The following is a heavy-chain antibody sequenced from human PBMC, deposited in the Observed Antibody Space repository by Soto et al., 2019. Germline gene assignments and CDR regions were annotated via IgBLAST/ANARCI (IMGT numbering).Heavy chain of an antibody. Sequence: QVQLVQSGAEVKKPGSSVKVSYKASGGTFSSYAFSWVRQAPGQGLEWMGGIIPIFGTANYAQKFQGRVTITADESTSTAYMELSSLRSEDTAVYYCARASTVPKGGDYYYYYGMDVWGQGTTVTVSS. CDR3: ARASTVPKGGDYYYYYGMDV. CDR2: IIPIFGTA. J-gene: IGHJ6*02. V-gene: IGHV1-69*01. D-gene: IGHD4-17*01. CDR1: GGTFSSYA.